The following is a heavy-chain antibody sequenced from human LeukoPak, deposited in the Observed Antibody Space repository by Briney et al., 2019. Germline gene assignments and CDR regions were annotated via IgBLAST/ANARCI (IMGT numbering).Heavy chain of an antibody. CDR2: IRYDGSNK. J-gene: IGHJ4*02. D-gene: IGHD1-26*01. V-gene: IGHV3-30*02. Sequence: PGGSLRLSCAASGFTFSSYGMHWVRQAPGKGLEWVAFIRYDGSNKYYADSVKGRFTISRDNSKNTLYLQMNSLRAEDTAVYYCAKDVTAYSGSHIDYWGQGTLVTVPS. CDR3: AKDVTAYSGSHIDY. CDR1: GFTFSSYG.